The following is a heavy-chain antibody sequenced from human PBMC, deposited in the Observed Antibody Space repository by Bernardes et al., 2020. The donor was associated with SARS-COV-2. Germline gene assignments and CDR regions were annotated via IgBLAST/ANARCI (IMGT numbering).Heavy chain of an antibody. CDR2: VGTDGNT. Sequence: SLIRSCAASGFSLRSHAMSWVRQAPGQGLEWVSGVGTDGNTHYRDSVRGRFSISRDISKNILYLQMDSLRGEDTAVYFCARDLFWWSAADYWGQGTLVTVS. J-gene: IGHJ4*02. V-gene: IGHV3-23*01. D-gene: IGHD3-16*01. CDR3: ARDLFWWSAADY. CDR1: GFSLRSHA.